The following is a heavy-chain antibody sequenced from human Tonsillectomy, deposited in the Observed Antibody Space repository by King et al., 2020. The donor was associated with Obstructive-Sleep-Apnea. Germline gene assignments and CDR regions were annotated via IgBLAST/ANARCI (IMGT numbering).Heavy chain of an antibody. D-gene: IGHD2/OR15-2a*01. CDR3: ARDSTTLIRDGTLDI. CDR2: INPSGGST. V-gene: IGHV1-46*01. J-gene: IGHJ3*02. CDR1: GYIFTTYY. Sequence: QLVQSGAEVKKPGASVKVSCKASGYIFTTYYLHWVRQAPGQGLEWMGIINPSGGSTSLAQKFQGRVTMTRDTSTSTAYMELSSLRSEDTAVYYCARDSTTLIRDGTLDIWGQGTMVTVSS.